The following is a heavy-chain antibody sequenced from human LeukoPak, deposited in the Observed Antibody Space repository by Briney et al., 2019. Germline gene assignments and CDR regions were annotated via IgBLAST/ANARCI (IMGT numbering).Heavy chain of an antibody. J-gene: IGHJ5*02. D-gene: IGHD2-15*01. CDR3: ARDQGDCSGGDCYSDRTNGFDP. V-gene: IGHV4-39*07. Sequence: SETLSLTCTVSGGSISSYYWSWIRQPPGKGLEWIGSIYYRGNTYYNPSLNSRVTISVDTSKNQFSLRLGSVTAADAALYYCARDQGDCSGGDCYSDRTNGFDPWGQGTLVTVSS. CDR2: IYYRGNT. CDR1: GGSISSYY.